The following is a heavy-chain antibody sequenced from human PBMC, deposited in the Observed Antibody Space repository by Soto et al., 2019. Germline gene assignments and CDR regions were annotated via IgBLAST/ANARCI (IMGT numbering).Heavy chain of an antibody. V-gene: IGHV4-61*01. J-gene: IGHJ5*02. Sequence: SETLSLTCTVSGGSVSSGSYYWSWIRQPPGKGLEWIGYIYYSGSTNYNPSLKSRVTISVDTSKNQFSLKLSSVTAADTAVYYCARLNTLDWSLYWFAPWGQGTLVTVSS. CDR2: IYYSGST. D-gene: IGHD3-3*01. CDR1: GGSVSSGSYY. CDR3: ARLNTLDWSLYWFAP.